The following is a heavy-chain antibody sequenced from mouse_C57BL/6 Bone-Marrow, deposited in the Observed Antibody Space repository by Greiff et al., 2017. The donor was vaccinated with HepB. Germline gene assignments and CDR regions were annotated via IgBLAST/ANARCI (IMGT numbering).Heavy chain of an antibody. CDR1: GYTFTSYG. D-gene: IGHD1-1*01. CDR3: ARSYGSSFLLYYFDY. J-gene: IGHJ2*01. CDR2: IYPRSGNT. V-gene: IGHV1-81*01. Sequence: QVQLKQSGAELARPGASVKLSCKASGYTFTSYGISWVKQRTGQGLEWIGEIYPRSGNTYYNEKFKGKATLTADKSSSTAYMELRSLTSEDSAVYFCARSYGSSFLLYYFDYGGQGTTLTVSS.